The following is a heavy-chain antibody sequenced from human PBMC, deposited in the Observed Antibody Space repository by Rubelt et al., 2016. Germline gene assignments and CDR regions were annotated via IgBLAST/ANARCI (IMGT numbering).Heavy chain of an antibody. D-gene: IGHD5-24*01. CDR1: GGTFSSYA. CDR2: IIPILGIA. V-gene: IGHV1-69*04. Sequence: QVQLVQSGAEVKQPGSSVKVSCKASGGTFSSYALSWVRQAPGPGLEWMGRIIPILGIANYGQKFQGRVTVTAGKSTSTAYMELSSLRSEETAVYYCAGMLKRRDGYNLGYWGQGTLVTVSS. J-gene: IGHJ4*02. CDR3: AGMLKRRDGYNLGY.